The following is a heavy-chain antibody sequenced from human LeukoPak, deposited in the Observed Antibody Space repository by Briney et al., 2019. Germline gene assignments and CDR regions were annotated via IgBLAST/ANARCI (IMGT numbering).Heavy chain of an antibody. Sequence: SATLSLTCTVSGGSISSYYWSWIRQPPGKGLEWIGYIYYSGSTNYNPSLKSRVTISVDTSKNQFSLKLSSVTAADTAVYYCVAAVAGTFDYWGQGTLVTVSS. V-gene: IGHV4-59*01. CDR2: IYYSGST. D-gene: IGHD6-19*01. CDR3: VAAVAGTFDY. CDR1: GGSISSYY. J-gene: IGHJ4*02.